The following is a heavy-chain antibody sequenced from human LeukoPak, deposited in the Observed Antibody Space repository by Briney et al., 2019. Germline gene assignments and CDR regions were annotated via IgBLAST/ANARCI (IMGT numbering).Heavy chain of an antibody. D-gene: IGHD5-18*01. J-gene: IGHJ3*01. CDR3: ARSHTTMDHDAFAL. V-gene: IGHV4-39*07. CDR1: GGSISSSSYY. Sequence: PSETLSLTCTVSGGSISSSSYYWGWIRQPPGKGLEWIGSIYYSESTYYNPSLKSRVTISVDTSKNQFSLKLSSVTAADTAVYYCARSHTTMDHDAFALWGQGTMVTVSS. CDR2: IYYSEST.